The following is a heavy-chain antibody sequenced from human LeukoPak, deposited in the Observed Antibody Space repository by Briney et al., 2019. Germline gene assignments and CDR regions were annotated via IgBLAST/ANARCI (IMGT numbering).Heavy chain of an antibody. J-gene: IGHJ4*02. D-gene: IGHD6-13*01. CDR1: GYSFTSYW. Sequence: GESLQISCQGSGYSFTSYWIGWVRQMPGKGLEWMGIIYPGDSDTRYSPSFQGQVTISADKSISTAYLQWSSLKASDTAMYYCARQSPYGSSWYENWGQGTLVTVSS. CDR3: ARQSPYGSSWYEN. CDR2: IYPGDSDT. V-gene: IGHV5-51*01.